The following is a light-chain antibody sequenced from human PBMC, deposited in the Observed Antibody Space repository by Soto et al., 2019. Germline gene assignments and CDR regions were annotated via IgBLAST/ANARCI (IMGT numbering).Light chain of an antibody. J-gene: IGKJ2*01. CDR3: QHTTDFT. V-gene: IGKV1-5*01. Sequence: DIQMTQSPSTLAASVGDTVTMTCRSSSKWLAWYQKKPGKAPKLLIYDVSNLERGVPPRFSGSTSGAESTLTSTGLQPDDLGTYYCQHTTDFTFGQGTKLEIK. CDR2: DVS. CDR1: SSSKW.